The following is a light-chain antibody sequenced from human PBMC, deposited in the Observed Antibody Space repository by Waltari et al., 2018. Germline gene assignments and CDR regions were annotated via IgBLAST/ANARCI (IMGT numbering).Light chain of an antibody. J-gene: IGLJ2*01. CDR1: SSDVGSYNY. CDR2: SVS. Sequence: QSALTQPPSASGSPGQSVTISCTGTSSDVGSYNYVSWYQQHPGKAPTLRILSVSKRPPGVPDRVSGSKSGNTASLTVSGLQAEDEADYYCSSYAGRNNIVLFGGGTKLTVL. V-gene: IGLV2-8*01. CDR3: SSYAGRNNIVL.